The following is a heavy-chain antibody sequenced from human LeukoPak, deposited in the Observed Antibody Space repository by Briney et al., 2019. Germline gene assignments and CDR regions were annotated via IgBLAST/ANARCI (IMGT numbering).Heavy chain of an antibody. Sequence: ASVKVSCKASGYTFTSYYMHWVRQAPGQGLEWVGIINPSVGSTSYAQKFQGRVTMTRDTPTSTVYMELSSLRSEDTAVYYCARVYSGYDCGYWGQGTLVTVSS. V-gene: IGHV1-46*01. CDR2: INPSVGST. D-gene: IGHD5-12*01. CDR3: ARVYSGYDCGY. J-gene: IGHJ4*02. CDR1: GYTFTSYY.